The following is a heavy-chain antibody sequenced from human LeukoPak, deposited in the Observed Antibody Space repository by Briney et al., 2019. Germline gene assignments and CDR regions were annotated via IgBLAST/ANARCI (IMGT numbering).Heavy chain of an antibody. CDR3: ASGPYPPVH. Sequence: GESLKISCKGSGSRFTSYWISWVRQMHGTGLEWMGRIDPSDSYTNYSPSFQGHVTISADKSISTAYLQWSSLKASDTAMYYCASGPYPPVHWGQGTLVTVSS. CDR2: IDPSDSYT. D-gene: IGHD3-10*01. CDR1: GSRFTSYW. J-gene: IGHJ4*02. V-gene: IGHV5-10-1*01.